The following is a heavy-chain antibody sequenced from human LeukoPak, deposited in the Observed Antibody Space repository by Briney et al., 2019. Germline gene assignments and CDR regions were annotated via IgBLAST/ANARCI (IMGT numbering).Heavy chain of an antibody. CDR2: ISSSSRYI. J-gene: IGHJ3*02. V-gene: IGHV3-21*04. Sequence: GGALRLSCAASGFTFSSYSMNWVRQAPGKGLEWVSSISSSSRYIYYADSVKGRFTISRDNAKNTLYLQMTSLRADDTAVYYCARDSSPDDAFDIWGQGTMVTVSS. CDR1: GFTFSSYS. CDR3: ARDSSPDDAFDI.